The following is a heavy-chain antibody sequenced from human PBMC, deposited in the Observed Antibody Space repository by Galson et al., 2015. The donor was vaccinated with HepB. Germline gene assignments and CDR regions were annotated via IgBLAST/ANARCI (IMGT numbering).Heavy chain of an antibody. CDR1: GFSFSTYT. CDR2: ISFDGRNK. D-gene: IGHD2-8*02. CDR3: ASNLGGVEDGFDI. V-gene: IGHV3-30-3*01. J-gene: IGHJ3*02. Sequence: SLRLSCAASGFSFSTYTMHWGRQAPGKGLEWVAVISFDGRNKYNADSVKGRFTISRDNSKNTLYLQMNSLRAEDTAVYYFASNLGGVEDGFDIWGQGTMVTVSS.